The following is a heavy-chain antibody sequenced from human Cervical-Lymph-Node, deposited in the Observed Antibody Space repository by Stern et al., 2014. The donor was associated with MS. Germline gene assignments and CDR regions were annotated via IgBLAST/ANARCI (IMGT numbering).Heavy chain of an antibody. CDR3: ARALLHARLRYFGY. CDR1: GGTFNSYA. CDR2: INPSGGST. J-gene: IGHJ4*02. D-gene: IGHD3-9*01. Sequence: VQLVQSGAEVKKPGSSVKVSCKASGGTFNSYAISWVRQAPGQGLEWMGIINPSGGSTSYAQKFQGRVTMTRDTSTSTVYMELSSLRSEDTAVYYCARALLHARLRYFGYWGQGTLVTVSS. V-gene: IGHV1-46*02.